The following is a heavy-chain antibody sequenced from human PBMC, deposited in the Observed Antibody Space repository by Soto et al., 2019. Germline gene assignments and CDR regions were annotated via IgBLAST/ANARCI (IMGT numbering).Heavy chain of an antibody. CDR2: TYYNGNA. V-gene: IGHV4-39*01. CDR1: GGSIDRSNYY. CDR3: ARHFVAVVIKGWGY. D-gene: IGHD3-22*01. J-gene: IGHJ4*02. Sequence: QLQLQESGPGLVKPSETLSLTCTVSGGSIDRSNYYWDWIRQPPGKGLEWIGTTYYNGNAYYNPSHKSRVTMSVDTSKNQFSLKLISVTAADTAVYYCARHFVAVVIKGWGYWGQGTLVTVSS.